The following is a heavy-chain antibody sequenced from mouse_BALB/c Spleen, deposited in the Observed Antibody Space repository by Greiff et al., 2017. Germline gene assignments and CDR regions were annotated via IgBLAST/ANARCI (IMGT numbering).Heavy chain of an antibody. Sequence: EVKVEESGGGLVQPGGSMKLSCVASGFTFSNYWMNWVRQSPEKGLEWVAEIRLKSNNYATHYAESVKGRFTISRDDSKSSVYLQMNNLRAEDTGIYYCTRDGVITLFDYWGQGTTLTVSS. J-gene: IGHJ2*01. CDR3: TRDGVITLFDY. D-gene: IGHD2-4*01. V-gene: IGHV6-6*02. CDR1: GFTFSNYW. CDR2: IRLKSNNYAT.